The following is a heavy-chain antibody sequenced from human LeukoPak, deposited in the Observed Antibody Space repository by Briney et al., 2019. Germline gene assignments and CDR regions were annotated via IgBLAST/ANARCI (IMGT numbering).Heavy chain of an antibody. V-gene: IGHV3-23*01. CDR3: AKDPSRRGIVGAPKRGSFDY. D-gene: IGHD1-26*01. J-gene: IGHJ4*02. CDR1: GFTFSSYA. CDR2: IGGSGGST. Sequence: PGGSLRLSCAASGFTFSSYAMSWVRQAPGKGLEWVSAIGGSGGSTYYADSVKGRFTISRDNSKNTLYLQMNSLRAEDTAVYYCAKDPSRRGIVGAPKRGSFDYWGQGTLVTVSS.